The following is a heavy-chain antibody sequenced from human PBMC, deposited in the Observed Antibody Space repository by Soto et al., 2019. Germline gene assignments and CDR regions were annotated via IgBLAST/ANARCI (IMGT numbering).Heavy chain of an antibody. Sequence: QVQLVQSGAEVKKPGSSVKVSCKASEGTFSSYAISWVRQAPGQGLEWMGGIIPIFGTANYAQKFQGRVTITADESTSTAYMELSILRSEDTAVYYCARDRHRGPNFIPWFDPWGQGTLVTVSS. CDR2: IIPIFGTA. V-gene: IGHV1-69*01. CDR1: EGTFSSYA. J-gene: IGHJ5*02. D-gene: IGHD2-21*01. CDR3: ARDRHRGPNFIPWFDP.